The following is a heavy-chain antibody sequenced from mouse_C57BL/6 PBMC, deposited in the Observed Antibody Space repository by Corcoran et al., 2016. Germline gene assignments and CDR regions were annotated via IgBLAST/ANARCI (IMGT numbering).Heavy chain of an antibody. CDR3: ARSGNYGSSYPYFDY. CDR1: GYTFTDYY. D-gene: IGHD1-1*01. V-gene: IGHV1-76*01. Sequence: QVQLKQSGAELVRPGASVKLSCKASGYTFTDYYINWVKQRPGQGLEWIARIYPGSGNTYYNEKFKGKATLTAEKSSSTAYMQLSSLTSEDSAVYFCARSGNYGSSYPYFDYWGQGTTLTVSS. CDR2: IYPGSGNT. J-gene: IGHJ2*01.